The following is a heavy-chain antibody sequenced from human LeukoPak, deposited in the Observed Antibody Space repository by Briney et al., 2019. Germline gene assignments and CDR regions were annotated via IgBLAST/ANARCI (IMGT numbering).Heavy chain of an antibody. Sequence: SETLSLTCSVSGASISRTTYYWGWIRQPPGKGLEWIGSVFHTGSTNYNPSLKSRVTISVDTSKNQFSLKLSSVTAADTAVYYCARSYLGRRAFGVVISWFDPWGQGTLVTVSS. V-gene: IGHV4-39*07. D-gene: IGHD3-3*01. CDR1: GASISRTTYY. J-gene: IGHJ5*02. CDR3: ARSYLGRRAFGVVISWFDP. CDR2: VFHTGST.